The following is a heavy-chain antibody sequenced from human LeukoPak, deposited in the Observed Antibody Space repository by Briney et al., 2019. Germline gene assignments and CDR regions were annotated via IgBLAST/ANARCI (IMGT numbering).Heavy chain of an antibody. CDR2: MNPNSGNT. CDR3: ARYSSSWYYYGMDV. Sequence: ASVKVSCKASGYTFTSYDINWVRQATGQGLEWMGWMNPNSGNTGYAQKFQGRVTITADKSTSTAYMELSSLRSEDTAVYYCARYSSSWYYYGMDVWGQGTTVTVSS. J-gene: IGHJ6*02. V-gene: IGHV1-8*01. D-gene: IGHD6-13*01. CDR1: GYTFTSYD.